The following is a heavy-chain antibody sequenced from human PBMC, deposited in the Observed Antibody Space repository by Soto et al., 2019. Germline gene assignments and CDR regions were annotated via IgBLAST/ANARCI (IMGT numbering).Heavy chain of an antibody. Sequence: SETLSLTCAVYGGSFSGYYWSWIRQPPGKGLEWIGEINHSGSTNYNPSLKSRVTISVDTSKNQFSLKLSSVTAADTAVYYCAVGPPTYYDFWSGYNYMDVWGKGTTVTVSS. V-gene: IGHV4-34*01. D-gene: IGHD3-3*01. J-gene: IGHJ6*03. CDR2: INHSGST. CDR1: GGSFSGYY. CDR3: AVGPPTYYDFWSGYNYMDV.